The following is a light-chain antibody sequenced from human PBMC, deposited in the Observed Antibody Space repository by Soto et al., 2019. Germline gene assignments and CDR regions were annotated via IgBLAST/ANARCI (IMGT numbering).Light chain of an antibody. CDR1: SGHSSYA. CDR3: QTWGSGIRV. CDR2: LNSDGSH. V-gene: IGLV4-69*01. Sequence: QAVVTQSPSASASLGASVKLTCTLSSGHSSYAIAWHQQQPEKGPRYLMKLNSDGSHSKGDGIPDRFSGYSSGAERYLTISRLQSEDEADYDCQTWGSGIRVFGGGTKVTVL. J-gene: IGLJ3*02.